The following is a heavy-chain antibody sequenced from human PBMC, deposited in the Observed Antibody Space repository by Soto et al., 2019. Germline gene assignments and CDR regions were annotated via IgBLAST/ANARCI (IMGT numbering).Heavy chain of an antibody. V-gene: IGHV4-59*01. CDR2: IYYSGST. J-gene: IGHJ4*02. Sequence: WTWIRQPPGKGLEWIGYIYYSGSTNSNPSLKSRVTVSIDTSRNQISLRLSFVTAADTAVYYCARGYYYDTSGSLDYWGQGTLVTVSS. CDR3: ARGYYYDTSGSLDY. D-gene: IGHD3-22*01.